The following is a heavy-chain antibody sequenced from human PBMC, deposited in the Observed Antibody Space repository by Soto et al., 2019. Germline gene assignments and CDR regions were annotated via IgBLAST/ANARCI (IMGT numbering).Heavy chain of an antibody. CDR1: GYTFTGYY. V-gene: IGHV1-2*04. D-gene: IGHD5-12*01. J-gene: IGHJ4*02. Sequence: QVQLVQSGAEVKKPGASVKVSCKASGYTFTGYYMHWVRQAPGQGLEWMGWINPNSGGTNYAQKFQGWVTMNRDPPISTAYMELSRLRSDDTAVYYCARDHRGYSGYDGSFDYWGQGTLVTVSS. CDR2: INPNSGGT. CDR3: ARDHRGYSGYDGSFDY.